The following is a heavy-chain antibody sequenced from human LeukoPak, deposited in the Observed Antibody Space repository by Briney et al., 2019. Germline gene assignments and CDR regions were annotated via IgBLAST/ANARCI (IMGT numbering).Heavy chain of an antibody. V-gene: IGHV3-9*01. J-gene: IGHJ3*02. D-gene: IGHD2-21*02. Sequence: GGSLRLSCAASGFTFDDYAMHWVRQAPGKGLEWVSGISWNSGSIGYADSVKGRFTISRDNAKNSLYLQMNSLRAEDTALCYCAKDPFAYCGGDCYSPDAFDIWGQGTMVTVXX. CDR3: AKDPFAYCGGDCYSPDAFDI. CDR1: GFTFDDYA. CDR2: ISWNSGSI.